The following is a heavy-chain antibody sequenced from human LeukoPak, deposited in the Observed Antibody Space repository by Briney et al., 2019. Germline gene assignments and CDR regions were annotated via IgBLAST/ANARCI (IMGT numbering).Heavy chain of an antibody. CDR3: ARGRKLDTYYYYYYMDV. CDR2: IYYSGST. Sequence: PSETLSLTCTVSGGSISSSSYYWSWIRQPPGKGLEWIGYIYYSGSTNYNPSLKSRVTISVDTSKNQFSLKLSSVTAADTAVYYCARGRKLDTYYYYYYMDVWGKGTTVTVSS. D-gene: IGHD6-6*01. V-gene: IGHV4-61*01. J-gene: IGHJ6*03. CDR1: GGSISSSSYY.